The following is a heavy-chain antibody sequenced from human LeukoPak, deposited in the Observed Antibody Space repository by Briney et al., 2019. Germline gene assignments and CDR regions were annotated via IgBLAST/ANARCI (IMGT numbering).Heavy chain of an antibody. Sequence: KPSETLSLTCAVYGGSFSGYYWSWIRQPPGKGLEWIGEINHSGSTNYNPSLKSRVTISVDTSKNQFSLKLSSVTAADTAVYYCASDFLGATSPYYFDYWGQGTLVTVSS. CDR3: ASDFLGATSPYYFDY. CDR1: GGSFSGYY. J-gene: IGHJ4*02. V-gene: IGHV4-34*01. D-gene: IGHD1-26*01. CDR2: INHSGST.